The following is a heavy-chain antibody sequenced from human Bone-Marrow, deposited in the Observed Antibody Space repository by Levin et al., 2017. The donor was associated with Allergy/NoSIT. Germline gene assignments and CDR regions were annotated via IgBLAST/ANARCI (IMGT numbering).Heavy chain of an antibody. CDR2: IWYDGSNE. V-gene: IGHV3-33*01. J-gene: IGHJ4*02. Sequence: PGESLKISCAVSGFTLSSFHWVRQAPGKGLEWVAVIWYDGSNEDYADSVRGRFIISRDKSKNTLYLQMNTLRVDDTAVYYCAREDSPRAKRSFDSWGQGTLVTVSS. CDR1: GFTLSS. D-gene: IGHD4/OR15-4a*01. CDR3: AREDSPRAKRSFDS.